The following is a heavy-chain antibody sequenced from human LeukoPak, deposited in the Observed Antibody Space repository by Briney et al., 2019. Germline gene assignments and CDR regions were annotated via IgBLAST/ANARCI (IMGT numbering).Heavy chain of an antibody. CDR1: GGSISSYY. CDR3: ARDRGSYPYYFDY. D-gene: IGHD1-26*01. V-gene: IGHV4-59*12. Sequence: PSETLSLTCTVSGGSISSYYWSWIRQPPGKGLEWIGYIHHSGSTNYNPSLKSRVTMSVDTSKNQFSLNLSSVTAADTAVYYCARDRGSYPYYFDYWGQGTLVTVSS. J-gene: IGHJ4*02. CDR2: IHHSGST.